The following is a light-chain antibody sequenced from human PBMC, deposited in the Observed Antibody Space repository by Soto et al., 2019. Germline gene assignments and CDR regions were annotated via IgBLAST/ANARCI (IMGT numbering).Light chain of an antibody. CDR3: QQRYTSTVT. J-gene: IGKJ4*01. CDR1: QGVSTF. V-gene: IGKV1-16*01. Sequence: DIQMTQSPSSLSASLGDRVNITCRASQGVSTFLAWFQQKPGKAPKSLIYGASNLQSGVPSRFSGGGSGTDFNLTISSLQTGDFGTYECQQRYTSTVTFGGGTKVDIK. CDR2: GAS.